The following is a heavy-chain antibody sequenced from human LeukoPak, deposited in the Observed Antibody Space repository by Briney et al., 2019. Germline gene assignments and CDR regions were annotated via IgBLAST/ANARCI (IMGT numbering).Heavy chain of an antibody. CDR3: AREMRQLVGLYYYYYMDV. J-gene: IGHJ6*03. V-gene: IGHV3-20*01. CDR1: GFTFDDYG. Sequence: GGSLRLSCAASGFTFDDYGMSWVRQAPGKGLEWVSGINWNGGSTGYADSAKGRFTISRDNAKNSLYLQMNSLRAEDTALYHCAREMRQLVGLYYYYYMDVWGKGTTVTVSS. D-gene: IGHD6-13*01. CDR2: INWNGGST.